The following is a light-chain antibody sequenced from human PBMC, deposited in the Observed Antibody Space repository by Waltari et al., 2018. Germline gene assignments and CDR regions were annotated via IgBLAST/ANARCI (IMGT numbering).Light chain of an antibody. J-gene: IGLJ3*02. V-gene: IGLV6-57*02. Sequence: NFMLTQPHSVSESPGKTVTISCTASSGSIASNNVQWHQRRPDSAPKALIYEDNKRPSGVPDRFSGSIDSSSNSASLTISGLKTEDEADYYCQSFQNSQTVFGGGTKLTVL. CDR2: EDN. CDR3: QSFQNSQTV. CDR1: SGSIASNN.